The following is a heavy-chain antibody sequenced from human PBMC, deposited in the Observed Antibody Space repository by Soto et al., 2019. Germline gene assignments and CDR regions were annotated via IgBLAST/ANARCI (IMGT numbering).Heavy chain of an antibody. CDR3: ARGHFRYFSDGSCYQFDY. D-gene: IGHD2-15*01. V-gene: IGHV1-8*01. Sequence: GASVKVSCKASGYTFTSYDINWVRQATGQGLEYLGWMNPNSGNTAYVQKFQGRVTMTWDTSITTAYMELSSLRSEDTALYFCARGHFRYFSDGSCYQFDYWGQGALVTAPQ. CDR1: GYTFTSYD. J-gene: IGHJ4*02. CDR2: MNPNSGNT.